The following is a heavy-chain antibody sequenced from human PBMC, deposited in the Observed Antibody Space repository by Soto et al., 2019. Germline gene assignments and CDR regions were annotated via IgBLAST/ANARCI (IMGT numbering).Heavy chain of an antibody. V-gene: IGHV3-23*01. J-gene: IGHJ4*02. CDR2: ISGSGGHT. D-gene: IGHD6-13*01. CDR1: GFTFSTYT. Sequence: EVQLLESGGGLVQPGGSLRLSCAASGFTFSTYTMTWLRQASGKGLEWVSSISGSGGHTYYAESVKGRLIVSRDSSKNMLFLQMNSLRAEDTAVYYCAKDGSYSSSWPYYFDHWGQGTLVTVSS. CDR3: AKDGSYSSSWPYYFDH.